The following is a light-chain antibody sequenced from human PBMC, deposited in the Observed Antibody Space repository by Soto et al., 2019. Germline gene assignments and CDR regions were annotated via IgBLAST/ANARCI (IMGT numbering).Light chain of an antibody. V-gene: IGKV3-15*01. J-gene: IGKJ4*01. CDR2: GAS. CDR3: QQRSNWPLT. Sequence: EIVMTHSPATLSVSPWERVTLSCRARQSVGSNLAWYQQKPGQAPRLLIYGASTKATDMPGRFSGRGSGTDFTLTISSLEPEDFAVYYCQQRSNWPLTFGGGTKVDI. CDR1: QSVGSN.